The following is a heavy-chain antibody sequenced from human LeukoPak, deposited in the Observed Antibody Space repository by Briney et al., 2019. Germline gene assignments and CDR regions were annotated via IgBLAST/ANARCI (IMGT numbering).Heavy chain of an antibody. V-gene: IGHV1-8*03. CDR2: MNPNSGNT. J-gene: IGHJ6*03. D-gene: IGHD2-8*01. CDR1: GYTFTGYY. Sequence: ASVKVSCKASGYTFTGYYMHWVRQATGQGLEWMGWMNPNSGNTGYAQKFQGRVTITRNTSISTAYMELSSLRSEDTAVYYCARVTGYCTNGVCYTDYYYYYYMDVWGKGTTVTVSS. CDR3: ARVTGYCTNGVCYTDYYYYYYMDV.